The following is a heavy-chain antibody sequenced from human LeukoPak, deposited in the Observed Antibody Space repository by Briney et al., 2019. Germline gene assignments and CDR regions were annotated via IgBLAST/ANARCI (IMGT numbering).Heavy chain of an antibody. CDR2: ISGSGGSK. V-gene: IGHV3-48*01. CDR1: GFTFSSYW. Sequence: GGSLRLSCAASGFTFSSYWMHWVRQAPGKGLEWVSAISGSGGSKYYADSVKGRFTISRDNAKNSLYLQMNSLRAEDTAVYYCARGTQYYYGSGSLLNYWGQGTLVTVSS. CDR3: ARGTQYYYGSGSLLNY. J-gene: IGHJ4*02. D-gene: IGHD3-10*01.